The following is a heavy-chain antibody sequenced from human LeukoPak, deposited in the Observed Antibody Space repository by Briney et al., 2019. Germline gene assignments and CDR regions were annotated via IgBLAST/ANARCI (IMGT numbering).Heavy chain of an antibody. Sequence: LYLSCTVSGDTLTGRNVYWLRRAPGQGNERMGWINLNSSVTNYAQKFRVRVTLTRDTSITTAYMELSMLRTHDTAIDYCASVDSGSAYLMNDYWGQGTLVTVSS. D-gene: IGHD3-10*01. V-gene: IGHV1-2*02. CDR1: GDTLTGRN. CDR3: ASVDSGSAYLMNDY. CDR2: INLNSSVT. J-gene: IGHJ4*02.